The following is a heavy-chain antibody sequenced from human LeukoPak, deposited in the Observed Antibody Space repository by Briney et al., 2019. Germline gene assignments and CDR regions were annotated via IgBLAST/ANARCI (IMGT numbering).Heavy chain of an antibody. Sequence: GGSLRLSCAASGFTFRSYNMNWVRQAPGKRPEWASSISSSSSYIYYADSVKGRFTISRDNAKNSLYLQMNSLRAEDTALYYCARGAPRADYWGQGTLVTVSS. CDR1: GFTFRSYN. CDR3: ARGAPRADY. V-gene: IGHV3-21*01. J-gene: IGHJ4*02. D-gene: IGHD1-14*01. CDR2: ISSSSSYI.